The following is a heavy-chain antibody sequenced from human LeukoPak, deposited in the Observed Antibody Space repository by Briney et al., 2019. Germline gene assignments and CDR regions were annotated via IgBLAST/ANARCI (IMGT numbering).Heavy chain of an antibody. J-gene: IGHJ4*02. Sequence: GGSMRLSCAASGFTFTSYSMNWVRQAPGKGLEWVSTISGGGGSTYYADSVKGRFTISRDNSKNTLYLQVNSLRAEDTAVYYCAKGGKWDVTPFDYWGQGTLVTVSS. V-gene: IGHV3-23*01. CDR3: AKGGKWDVTPFDY. CDR2: ISGGGGST. D-gene: IGHD1-26*01. CDR1: GFTFTSYS.